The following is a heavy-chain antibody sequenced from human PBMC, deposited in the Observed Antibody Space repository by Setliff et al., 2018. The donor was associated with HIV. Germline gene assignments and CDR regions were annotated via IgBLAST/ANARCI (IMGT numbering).Heavy chain of an antibody. Sequence: SETLSLTCTVSGGSINSGDYYWSWIRQPPGKGLEWIGYIYYTGSTYYNPSLKSRVIISIDMSKNQFSLKLSSVTAADTAVYYCARVKAVADNNWFDPWVPETPLVTVSS. CDR1: GGSINSGDYY. CDR3: ARVKAVADNNWFDP. J-gene: IGHJ5*02. CDR2: IYYTGST. V-gene: IGHV4-30-4*08. D-gene: IGHD6-19*01.